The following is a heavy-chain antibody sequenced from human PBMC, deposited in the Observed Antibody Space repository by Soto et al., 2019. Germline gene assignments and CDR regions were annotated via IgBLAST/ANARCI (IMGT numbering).Heavy chain of an antibody. J-gene: IGHJ6*02. CDR1: GFIFSSYW. Sequence: AGGSLRLSCAASGFIFSSYWMHWVRQAPGKGLVWVSRINTDESSRSYADSVKGRFTISRDNAKNTLYLQMNSLRAEDTAVYFCARDRVPQLGYYGMDVWGQGNTVTVS. CDR3: ARDRVPQLGYYGMDV. V-gene: IGHV3-74*01. D-gene: IGHD2-2*01. CDR2: INTDESSR.